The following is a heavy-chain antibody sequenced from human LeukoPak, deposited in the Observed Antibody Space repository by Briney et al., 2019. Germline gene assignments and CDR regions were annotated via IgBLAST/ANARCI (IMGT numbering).Heavy chain of an antibody. Sequence: GGSLGLSCAASGFIFSTYWMHWVRQAPGKGLMWVSRINSDGSTTSYADSVKGRFTISRDNAKNTVYLQMNSLRAEDTAVYYCARGNYYVSWGQGILVTVSS. CDR1: GFIFSTYW. CDR3: ARGNYYVS. J-gene: IGHJ4*02. D-gene: IGHD3-10*01. CDR2: INSDGSTT. V-gene: IGHV3-74*01.